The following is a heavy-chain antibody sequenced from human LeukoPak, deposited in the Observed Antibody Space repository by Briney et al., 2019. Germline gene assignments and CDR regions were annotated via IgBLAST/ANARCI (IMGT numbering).Heavy chain of an antibody. Sequence: GGSLRLSCTASGFTFGNYAMSWFRQAPGKGLEWVGFIRSKAYGGTTEYAASVKGRFTISRDDSKRNAYLQMNSLKTEDTTVVYCSAGMGVAGMPVRFFDYGGQGTLVTVSS. J-gene: IGHJ4*02. V-gene: IGHV3-49*03. CDR3: SAGMGVAGMPVRFFDY. D-gene: IGHD6-19*01. CDR1: GFTFGNYA. CDR2: IRSKAYGGTT.